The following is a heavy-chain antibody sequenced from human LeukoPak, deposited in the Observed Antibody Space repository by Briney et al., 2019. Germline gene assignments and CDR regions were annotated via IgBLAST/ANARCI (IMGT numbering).Heavy chain of an antibody. CDR2: IKTDGSSP. J-gene: IGHJ3*02. V-gene: IGHV3-74*01. Sequence: PGGSLRLSCAASGFTFSSYAMSWVRQAPGKGLVWVSRIKTDGSSPTYADSVKGRFTISRDNAKNTLYLQMNSLGAEDTAVYYCARDLWTSGDIWGQGTMVTVSS. CDR3: ARDLWTSGDI. CDR1: GFTFSSYA. D-gene: IGHD3/OR15-3a*01.